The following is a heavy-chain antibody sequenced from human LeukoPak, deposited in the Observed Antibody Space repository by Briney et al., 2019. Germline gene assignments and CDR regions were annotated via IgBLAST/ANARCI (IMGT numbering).Heavy chain of an antibody. Sequence: GGSLRLSCAASGFTFSSYAMSWVRQAPGKGLEWVSAISGSGGSTYYADSVKGRFTISRGNSKNTLYLQMNSLRAEDTAVYYCAKDPNIVVVPPALDYWGQGTLVTVSS. CDR2: ISGSGGST. V-gene: IGHV3-23*01. CDR3: AKDPNIVVVPPALDY. D-gene: IGHD2-2*01. J-gene: IGHJ4*02. CDR1: GFTFSSYA.